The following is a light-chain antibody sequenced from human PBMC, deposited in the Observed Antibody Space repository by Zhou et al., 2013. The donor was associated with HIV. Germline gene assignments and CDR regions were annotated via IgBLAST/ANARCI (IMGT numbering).Light chain of an antibody. J-gene: IGKJ3*01. CDR2: GAS. V-gene: IGKV1-39*01. CDR3: QQYDRLPLT. Sequence: DIQMTQSPSSLSASVGDRVTLTCRASQSISRFLNWYQQKPGKAPKVLIYGASHLSSGVPSRFSGSGSGTDFTLTISSLQVEDVATYFCQQYDRLPLTFGPGTKVDL. CDR1: QSISRF.